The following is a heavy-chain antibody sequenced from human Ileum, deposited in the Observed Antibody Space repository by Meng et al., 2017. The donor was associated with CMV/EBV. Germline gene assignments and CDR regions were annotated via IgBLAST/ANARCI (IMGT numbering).Heavy chain of an antibody. V-gene: IGHV3-7*01. J-gene: IGHJ6*02. CDR1: GFLFSRYW. Sequence: GESLKISCEAPGFLFSRYWMTWVRQAPGKGLEWVANIRQDEIEKYYLDSVKVRLTISRDNAKNSLYLHKNNLNAEDTAVYYCARDRDFLPTRGYYDMDVWGQGTTVTVSS. D-gene: IGHD2/OR15-2a*01. CDR2: IRQDEIEK. CDR3: ARDRDFLPTRGYYDMDV.